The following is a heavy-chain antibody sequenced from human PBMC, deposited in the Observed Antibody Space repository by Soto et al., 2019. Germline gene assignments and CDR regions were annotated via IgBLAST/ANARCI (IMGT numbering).Heavy chain of an antibody. V-gene: IGHV1-69*12. CDR3: ARHDCISSSCYYYYYYVMDV. CDR2: TIPFFDTA. D-gene: IGHD2-2*01. Sequence: QVQLVQSGAEVKKPGSSVKVSCKASGDTFSSYAISWVRQAPGQGLEWMGGTIPFFDTANYAQQFQGRVTITADESTSTAYMELSSLRSEDTAVYYCARHDCISSSCYYYYYYVMDVWGQGTTVTVSS. CDR1: GDTFSSYA. J-gene: IGHJ6*02.